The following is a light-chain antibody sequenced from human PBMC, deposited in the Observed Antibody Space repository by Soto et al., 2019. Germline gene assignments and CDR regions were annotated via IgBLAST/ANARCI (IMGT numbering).Light chain of an antibody. CDR1: QSVSSN. Sequence: EIVMTQSPATLSVSPGERATLSCRASQSVSSNLAWYQQKPGQAPRLLIYYASTRATGIPVRFSGSGAGTDFTLTISRLEPEDFAVYYCQQYGFSSGAFGQGTKLEIK. CDR2: YAS. J-gene: IGKJ2*01. CDR3: QQYGFSSGA. V-gene: IGKV3D-15*01.